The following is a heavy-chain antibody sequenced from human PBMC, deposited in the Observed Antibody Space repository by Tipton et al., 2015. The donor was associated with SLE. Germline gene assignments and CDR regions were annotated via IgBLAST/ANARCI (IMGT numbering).Heavy chain of an antibody. CDR3: AKDTDFDY. CDR2: IYSAGST. J-gene: IGHJ4*02. Sequence: QLVQSGGGLVQPGGSLRLSCAASGFTVSSNYMSWVRQAPGKGLEWVSLIYSAGSTSYADSVKGRFTVSRDTSKNTLYLQMNSLRAEDTAVYYCAKDTDFDYWGQGSLVTVSS. V-gene: IGHV3-53*04. CDR1: GFTVSSNY.